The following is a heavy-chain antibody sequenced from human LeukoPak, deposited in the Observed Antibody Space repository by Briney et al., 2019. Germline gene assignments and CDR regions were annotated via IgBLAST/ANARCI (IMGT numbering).Heavy chain of an antibody. CDR1: GGSIRSFF. D-gene: IGHD3-10*02. CDR2: MYSTGST. J-gene: IGHJ4*02. Sequence: SETLSLTCTVSGGSIRSFFWNWIRQPPGKGLEWIGYMYSTGSTNYDPSLKSRVTISIDASKNQFSLRLSSVTAADTALYFCARGPMSYHFDYWGQGMLVTVSS. CDR3: ARGPMSYHFDY. V-gene: IGHV4-59*01.